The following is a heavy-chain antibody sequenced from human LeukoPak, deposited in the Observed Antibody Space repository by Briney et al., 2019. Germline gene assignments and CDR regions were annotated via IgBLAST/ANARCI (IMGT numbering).Heavy chain of an antibody. Sequence: SETLSLTCAVSGGSISSSNWWSWVRQPPGKGLEWVGEIYHSGSTNYNPSLKSRVTISVDKSKNQFSLKLSSVTAADTVVYYCARVAAAAGTVYFQHWGQGTLVTVSS. CDR1: GGSISSSNW. J-gene: IGHJ1*01. D-gene: IGHD6-13*01. CDR2: IYHSGST. CDR3: ARVAAAAGTVYFQH. V-gene: IGHV4-4*02.